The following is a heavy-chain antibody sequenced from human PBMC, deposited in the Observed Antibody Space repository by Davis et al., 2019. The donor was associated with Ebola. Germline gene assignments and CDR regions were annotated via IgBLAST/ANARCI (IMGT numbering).Heavy chain of an antibody. J-gene: IGHJ4*02. CDR3: ARLVALYDNSGYAYLDY. CDR2: YYYTGST. CDR1: GGFVSSGGYS. D-gene: IGHD3-22*01. Sequence: SETLSLTCAVSGGFVSSGGYSWNWIRQPPGKGLEWIGYYYYTGSTYYNPSLKSRVSISVDTSKNQFSLKLSSVTAADTAVYYCARLVALYDNSGYAYLDYWGQGILVTVSS. V-gene: IGHV4-61*08.